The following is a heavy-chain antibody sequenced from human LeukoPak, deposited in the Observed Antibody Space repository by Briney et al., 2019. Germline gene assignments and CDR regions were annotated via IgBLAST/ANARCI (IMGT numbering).Heavy chain of an antibody. Sequence: GGSLRLSCVASGFTFSGFEMNWVRQAPGKGLESISYISSSYRTIYYADSGKGRFTVSRDNTKISIYLQMNSLRVEDTAVYYCARDDSMVTVSGMDVWGQGTTVTVSS. CDR2: ISSSYRTI. V-gene: IGHV3-48*03. J-gene: IGHJ6*02. CDR3: ARDDSMVTVSGMDV. D-gene: IGHD2-21*02. CDR1: GFTFSGFE.